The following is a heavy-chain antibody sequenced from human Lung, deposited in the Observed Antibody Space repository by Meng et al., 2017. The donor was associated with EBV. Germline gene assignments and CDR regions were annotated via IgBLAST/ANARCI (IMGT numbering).Heavy chain of an antibody. CDR2: IFNNGNS. CDR3: ARVVAGRYNWFDP. D-gene: IGHD6-6*01. CDR1: GYSISSGGYS. J-gene: IGHJ5*02. Sequence: QLQRQESGSELVKPSQTLSLTCAVSGYSISSGGYSWSWIRQPPGGGLEWIGYIFNNGNSFYKPSLKSRVTMSIDTSKNEFSLKVTSLSAADTAVYYCARVVAGRYNWFDPWGQGTLVTVSS. V-gene: IGHV4-30-2*01.